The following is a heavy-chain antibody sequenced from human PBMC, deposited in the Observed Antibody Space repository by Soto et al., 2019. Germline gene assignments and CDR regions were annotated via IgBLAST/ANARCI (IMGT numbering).Heavy chain of an antibody. J-gene: IGHJ3*02. CDR3: ARAGYCSRASCSDALDI. CDR1: GYSFTSHA. V-gene: IGHV1-3*01. D-gene: IGHD2-2*03. CDR2: INGDNGNT. Sequence: ASVKVSCKASGYSFTSHAMHWVRQAPGQRLEWMGWINGDNGNTKYSQKFQGRVTITRDTSASTAYMELSSLRSEDAAVYYCARAGYCSRASCSDALDIWGQGTMVTVSS.